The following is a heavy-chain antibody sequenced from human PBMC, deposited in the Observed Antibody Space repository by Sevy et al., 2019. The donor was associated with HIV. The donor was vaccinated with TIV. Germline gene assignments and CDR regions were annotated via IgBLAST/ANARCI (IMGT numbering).Heavy chain of an antibody. CDR1: GFTFSNYG. Sequence: GGSLRLSCAAFGFTFSNYGMTWVRQAPGKGLEWVSRVSGSGGKRYNADSVKGRFTISRDNSKNTLYLQMNSRRAEDTAVYYCARRGNYYGDAFDFWGQGTVVTVSS. V-gene: IGHV3-23*01. D-gene: IGHD3-10*01. J-gene: IGHJ3*01. CDR2: VSGSGGKR. CDR3: ARRGNYYGDAFDF.